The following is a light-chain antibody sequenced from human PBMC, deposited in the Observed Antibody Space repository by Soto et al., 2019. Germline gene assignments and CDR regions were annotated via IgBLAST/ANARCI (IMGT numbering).Light chain of an antibody. CDR2: EGS. J-gene: IGLJ1*01. V-gene: IGLV2-23*01. Sequence: QSAVPPAASLNATTGQSITISCPGTSRDVGSYNLVSWYQQHPGKAPKLMIYEGSKRPSGVSNRFSGSKSGNTASLTISGLQAEDEADYYCCSYAGSSTSLYVFGTGTKVTVL. CDR1: SRDVGSYNL. CDR3: CSYAGSSTSLYV.